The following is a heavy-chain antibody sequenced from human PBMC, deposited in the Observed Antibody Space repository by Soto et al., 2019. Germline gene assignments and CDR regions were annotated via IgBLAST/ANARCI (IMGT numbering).Heavy chain of an antibody. Sequence: QVQLQESGPGLVKPSETLSLTCTVSGGSISSYYWRWIRQPPGKGLEWIGYIYYSGSTNYNPSLKSRVTISVDTSKNQFSLKLRSVTAADTAVYYCARGTPGKAGNYWGQGTLVTVSS. V-gene: IGHV4-59*01. J-gene: IGHJ4*02. CDR2: IYYSGST. CDR1: GGSISSYY. CDR3: ARGTPGKAGNY. D-gene: IGHD2-2*01.